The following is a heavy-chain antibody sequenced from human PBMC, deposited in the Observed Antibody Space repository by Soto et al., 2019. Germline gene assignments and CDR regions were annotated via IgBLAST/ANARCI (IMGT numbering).Heavy chain of an antibody. CDR3: ARQQLVSYYYYGMDV. CDR1: GGSISSSSYY. Sequence: SETLSLTCTVSGGSISSSSYYWGWIRQPPGKGLEWIGSIYYSGSTYYNPSLKSRVTISVDTSKNQFSLKLSSVTAADTAVYYCARQQLVSYYYYGMDVWGQGTTVTVSS. CDR2: IYYSGST. D-gene: IGHD6-6*01. V-gene: IGHV4-39*01. J-gene: IGHJ6*02.